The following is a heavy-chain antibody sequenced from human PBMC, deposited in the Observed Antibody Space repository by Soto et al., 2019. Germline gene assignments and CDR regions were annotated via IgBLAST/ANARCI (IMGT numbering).Heavy chain of an antibody. CDR1: GVMFRRYV. CDR3: AKGGDYYDLLTGYTRDNYYFDY. D-gene: IGHD3-9*01. Sequence: PAGSMRLSCAACGVMFRRYVMSWFRKAPGRGPEWVSAIRTSSGSGSRTYYADSVKGRFTISRDNSKSTLYLQMNSLRADDTAVYYCAKGGDYYDLLTGYTRDNYYFDYWGQGAQVTVSS. CDR2: IRTSSGSGSRT. V-gene: IGHV3-23*01. J-gene: IGHJ4*02.